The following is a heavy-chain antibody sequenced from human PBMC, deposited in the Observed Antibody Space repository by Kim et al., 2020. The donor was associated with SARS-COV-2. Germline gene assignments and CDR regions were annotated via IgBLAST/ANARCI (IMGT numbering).Heavy chain of an antibody. Sequence: ASVKVSCKASGYTFTGYYMHWVRQAPGQGLEWMGRINPNSGGTNYAQKFQGRVTMTRDTSISTAYMELSRLRSDDTAVYYCARDYCSSTSCYWTYYYYGMDVWGQGTTVTVSS. V-gene: IGHV1-2*06. J-gene: IGHJ6*02. D-gene: IGHD2-2*01. CDR3: ARDYCSSTSCYWTYYYYGMDV. CDR1: GYTFTGYY. CDR2: INPNSGGT.